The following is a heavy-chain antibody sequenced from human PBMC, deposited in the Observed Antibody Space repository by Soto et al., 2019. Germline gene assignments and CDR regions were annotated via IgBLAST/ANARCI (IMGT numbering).Heavy chain of an antibody. Sequence: QVQLQESGPGLVKPSQTLSLTCTVSGDSFSSGDYKWSWIRQPPGKGLEWIGYTYYSGYTYNNPSLKSRLTMSVDTSKNPFSLKLSSVTAADTAVYYCDRSGDYVAFDYWGQGTLVTVS. CDR2: TYYSGYT. V-gene: IGHV4-30-4*01. CDR1: GDSFSSGDYK. J-gene: IGHJ4*02. CDR3: DRSGDYVAFDY. D-gene: IGHD4-17*01.